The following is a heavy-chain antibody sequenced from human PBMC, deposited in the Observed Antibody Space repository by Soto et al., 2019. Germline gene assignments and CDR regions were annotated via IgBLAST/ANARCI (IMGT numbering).Heavy chain of an antibody. CDR2: INPSGGST. CDR3: AREIVAYYYDSSGYYSAYGMDG. Sequence: VASVKVSCKASGYTFTSYYMHWVRQAPGQGLEWMGIINPSGGSTSYAQKFQGRVTMTRDTSTSTVYMELSSLRSEDTAVYYCAREIVAYYYDSSGYYSAYGMDGWGQGTTVTVSS. V-gene: IGHV1-46*01. J-gene: IGHJ6*02. CDR1: GYTFTSYY. D-gene: IGHD3-22*01.